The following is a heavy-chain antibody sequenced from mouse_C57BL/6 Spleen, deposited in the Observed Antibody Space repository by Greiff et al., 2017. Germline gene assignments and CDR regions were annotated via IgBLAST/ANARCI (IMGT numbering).Heavy chain of an antibody. V-gene: IGHV1-64*01. D-gene: IGHD4-1*01. CDR1: GYTFTSYW. J-gene: IGHJ4*01. Sequence: QVQLQQPGAELVKPGASVKLSCKASGYTFTSYWMHWVKQRPGQGLEWIGMIHPNSGSTNYNEKFKSKATLTVDKSSSTAYMQLSSLTSEDSAVYYCARKRLAYAMDYWGQGTSVTVSS. CDR2: IHPNSGST. CDR3: ARKRLAYAMDY.